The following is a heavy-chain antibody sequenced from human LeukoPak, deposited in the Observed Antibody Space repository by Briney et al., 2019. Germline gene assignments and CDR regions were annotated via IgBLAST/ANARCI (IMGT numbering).Heavy chain of an antibody. CDR3: AKSRLRITMIVVGLFDY. CDR2: VSYDGSNK. J-gene: IGHJ4*02. V-gene: IGHV3-30*18. D-gene: IGHD3-22*01. CDR1: GFTFSSYG. Sequence: LSGRSLRLSCAASGFTFSSYGMHWVRQAPGKGLEWVAVVSYDGSNKYYADSVKGRFTISRDNSKNTLYLQMNSLRAEDTAVYYCAKSRLRITMIVVGLFDYWGQGTLVTVSS.